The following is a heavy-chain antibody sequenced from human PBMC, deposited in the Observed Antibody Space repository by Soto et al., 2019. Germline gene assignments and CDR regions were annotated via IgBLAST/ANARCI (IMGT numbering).Heavy chain of an antibody. V-gene: IGHV3-11*01. CDR1: VFTFSDYY. CDR2: ISSSGSTI. Sequence: GTLRLSCAASVFTFSDYYMSWIRQAPGKGLEWVSYISSSGSTIYYADSVKGRFTISRDNAKNSLYLQMNSLRAEDTAVYYCARAVYGDYVGVGYWFDPWGQGTLVTVSS. D-gene: IGHD4-17*01. CDR3: ARAVYGDYVGVGYWFDP. J-gene: IGHJ5*02.